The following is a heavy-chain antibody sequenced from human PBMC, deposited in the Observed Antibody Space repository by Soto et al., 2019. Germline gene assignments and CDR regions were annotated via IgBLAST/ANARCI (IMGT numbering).Heavy chain of an antibody. CDR1: GGSFSGYY. CDR3: VRPEGALRYPRDRFGP. D-gene: IGHD3-9*01. V-gene: IGHV4-34*01. Sequence: SETLSLTCAVYGGSFSGYYWSWIRQPPGKGLEWIGEINHSGSTNYNPSLKSRVTISVDTSKNQFSLKLSSVTAADTAVYYCVRPEGALRYPRDRFGPCSQGTLVTVSS. J-gene: IGHJ5*02. CDR2: INHSGST.